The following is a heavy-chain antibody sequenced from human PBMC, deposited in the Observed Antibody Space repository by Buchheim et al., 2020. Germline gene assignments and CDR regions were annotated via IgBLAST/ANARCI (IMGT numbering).Heavy chain of an antibody. CDR2: ISYDGSNK. Sequence: VQLVESGGGLVQPGGSLRLSCAASGFTFSSYWMSWVRQAPGKGLEWVAVISYDGSNKYYADFVKGRFTLSRDNSKNTLYLQMNSLRAEDTAVYYCAKERRRGSGSWYGMDVWGQGTT. V-gene: IGHV3-30*18. CDR3: AKERRRGSGSWYGMDV. J-gene: IGHJ6*02. D-gene: IGHD3-10*01. CDR1: GFTFSSYW.